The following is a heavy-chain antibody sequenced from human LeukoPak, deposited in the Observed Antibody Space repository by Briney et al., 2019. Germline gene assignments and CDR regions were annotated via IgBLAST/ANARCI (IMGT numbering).Heavy chain of an antibody. CDR3: ARGVWSGYYSDAFDI. CDR1: GGSISSSSYY. CDR2: IYYSGST. J-gene: IGHJ3*02. V-gene: IGHV4-39*01. D-gene: IGHD3-3*01. Sequence: SETLSLTCTVSGGSISSSSYYWGWIRQPPEKGLEWIGSIYYSGSTYYNPSLKSRVTISVDTSKNQFSLKLSSVTAADTAVYYCARGVWSGYYSDAFDIWGQGTMVTVSS.